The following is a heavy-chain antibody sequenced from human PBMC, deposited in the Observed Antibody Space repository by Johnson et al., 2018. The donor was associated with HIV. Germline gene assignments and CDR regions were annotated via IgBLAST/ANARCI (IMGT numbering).Heavy chain of an antibody. D-gene: IGHD1-1*01. CDR1: GFTFSQFA. CDR2: ISYDGSNK. CDR3: TKGVSNFSYIWNEACDI. Sequence: QVQLVESGGGVVQPGRSLRLSCAASGFTFSQFAMHWVRQAPGKGLEWVAIISYDGSNKYHVHFNKGRFTIYRDNYKVILYLQMNSLRPEDTAFYFCTKGVSNFSYIWNEACDIWCQGTLVTVSS. V-gene: IGHV3-30-3*01. J-gene: IGHJ3*02.